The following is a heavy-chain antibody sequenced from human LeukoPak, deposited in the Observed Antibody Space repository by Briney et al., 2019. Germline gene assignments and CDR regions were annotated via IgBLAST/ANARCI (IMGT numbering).Heavy chain of an antibody. D-gene: IGHD1-26*01. CDR3: ATLPVGATIVDY. J-gene: IGHJ4*02. CDR1: GYTLTELS. V-gene: IGHV1-24*01. CDR2: FDPEDGET. Sequence: RASVKVPCKVSGYTLTELSMHWVRQAPGKGLEWMGGFDPEDGETIYAQKFQGRVTMTEDTSTDTAYMELSSLRSEDTAVYYCATLPVGATIVDYWGQGTLVTVSS.